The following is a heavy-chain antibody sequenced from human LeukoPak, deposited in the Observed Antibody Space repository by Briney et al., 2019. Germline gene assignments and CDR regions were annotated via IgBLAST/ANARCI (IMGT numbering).Heavy chain of an antibody. D-gene: IGHD2-15*01. CDR1: GFSLSGYA. V-gene: IGHV3-23*01. J-gene: IGHJ4*02. CDR3: AKSTGYTVVVHFDY. CDR2: ISGGGDAA. Sequence: PGGSLRLSCIASGFSLSGYAMSWVRQAPGMGLEWVSTISGGGDAAYYADSVKGRFTISRDNSKNTLYLQMNSLRAEDTAVYYCAKSTGYTVVVHFDYWGQGTLVTVSS.